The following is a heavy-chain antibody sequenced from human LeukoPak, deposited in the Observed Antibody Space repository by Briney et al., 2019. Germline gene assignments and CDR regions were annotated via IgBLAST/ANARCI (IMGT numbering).Heavy chain of an antibody. Sequence: GRSLRLSCAASGFTFSSYGMHWVRQAPGKGLEWVAVIWYDGSNKYYADSVKGRFTISRDNSKNTLYLQMNSLRAEDTAVYYCARGSSGWYYFDYWGQGTLVTASS. CDR3: ARGSSGWYYFDY. V-gene: IGHV3-33*01. CDR2: IWYDGSNK. CDR1: GFTFSSYG. J-gene: IGHJ4*02. D-gene: IGHD6-19*01.